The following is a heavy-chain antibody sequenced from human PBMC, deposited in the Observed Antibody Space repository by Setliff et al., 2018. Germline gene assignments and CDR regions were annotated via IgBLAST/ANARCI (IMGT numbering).Heavy chain of an antibody. D-gene: IGHD6-13*01. Sequence: ASVKVSCKASGYTFTGYYMHWVRQAPGQGLEWMGIINPSGGSTSYAQKFQGRVTMTRDTSTSTVYIELSSLRSEGTAVYYCAKSGIIAADGYYFDYWGQGTLVTVSS. CDR1: GYTFTGYY. J-gene: IGHJ4*02. CDR3: AKSGIIAADGYYFDY. CDR2: INPSGGST. V-gene: IGHV1-46*01.